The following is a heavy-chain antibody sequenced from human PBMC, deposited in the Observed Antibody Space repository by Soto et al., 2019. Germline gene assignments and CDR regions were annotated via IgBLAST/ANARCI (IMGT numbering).Heavy chain of an antibody. J-gene: IGHJ4*01. CDR2: IKSKIDAGTT. CDR3: TTDSHFTMKLVRVDY. Sequence: EVQLVESGGGLVEPGGSLRLSCAASGFTFATAWINWVRQAPGKGLEWVGRIKSKIDAGTTDFAAPVKGRFAISRDDSRNMVYFQMNSLEIEDTAVYYCTTDSHFTMKLVRVDYWGLGTLVTASS. D-gene: IGHD3-22*01. V-gene: IGHV3-15*07. CDR1: GFTFATAW.